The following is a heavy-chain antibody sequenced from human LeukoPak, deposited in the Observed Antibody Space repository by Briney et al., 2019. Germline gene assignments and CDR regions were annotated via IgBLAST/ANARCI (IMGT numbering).Heavy chain of an antibody. V-gene: IGHV4-34*01. CDR2: INHSGST. CDR3: ARDRKQQQNWFDP. Sequence: SETLSLTCAVYGGSFSGYYWSWIRQPPGKGLEWIGEINHSGSTNYNPSLKSRVTISVDTSKNQFSLKLSSVTAADTAVYYCARDRKQQQNWFDPWGQGTLVTVSS. J-gene: IGHJ5*02. CDR1: GGSFSGYY. D-gene: IGHD6-13*01.